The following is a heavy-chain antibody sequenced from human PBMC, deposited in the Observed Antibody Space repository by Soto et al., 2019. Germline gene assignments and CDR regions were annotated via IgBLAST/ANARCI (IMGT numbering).Heavy chain of an antibody. D-gene: IGHD3-3*01. CDR2: IKYDGSEK. J-gene: IGHJ4*02. CDR1: GFAFNNYW. V-gene: IGHV3-7*03. CDR3: VRDVGPITIFGEALSGYFDS. Sequence: GGSLRLSCAASGFAFNNYWLSWVRQAPGKGPEWGASIKYDGSEKYYVDSVEGRFTVSRDNAKNSLSMHLNSLRADETAVYYCVRDVGPITIFGEALSGYFDSWGQGTLVTVSS.